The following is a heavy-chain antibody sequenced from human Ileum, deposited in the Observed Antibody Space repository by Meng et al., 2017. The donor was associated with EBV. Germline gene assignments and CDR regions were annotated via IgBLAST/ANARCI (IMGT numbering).Heavy chain of an antibody. Sequence: VHLVVIAGALVKPGGSLRMSCGAPGVIFSDYYMSWIRPAPGKGLEWLSYITSSGHAVEYADSVKGRFTISRDNAKNSLYLQMNSLRAEDTAVYYCARENSGGFSGCDYWGQGTLVTVSS. V-gene: IGHV3-11*01. J-gene: IGHJ4*02. CDR1: GVIFSDYY. CDR3: ARENSGGFSGCDY. CDR2: ITSSGHAV. D-gene: IGHD5-12*01.